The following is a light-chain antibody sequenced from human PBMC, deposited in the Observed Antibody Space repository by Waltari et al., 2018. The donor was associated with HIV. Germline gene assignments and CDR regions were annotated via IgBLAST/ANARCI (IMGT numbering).Light chain of an antibody. Sequence: QSALTQSPSASGSPGQSVTISCTGTSSDVGGYDYVSWYQHHPGKAPKLMIYEVTKRPSGVPDRFFGSKSGNTASLTVSGLQAEDEADYYCGSYVSNSNFVFGTGTKVTVL. CDR3: GSYVSNSNFV. CDR2: EVT. V-gene: IGLV2-8*01. CDR1: SSDVGGYDY. J-gene: IGLJ1*01.